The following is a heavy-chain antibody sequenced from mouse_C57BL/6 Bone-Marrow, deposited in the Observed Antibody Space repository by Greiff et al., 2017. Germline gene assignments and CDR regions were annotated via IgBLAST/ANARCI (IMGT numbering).Heavy chain of an antibody. CDR2: IYPGDGDT. CDR3: ARGHYGRSDWYFDV. D-gene: IGHD1-1*01. V-gene: IGHV1-80*01. J-gene: IGHJ1*03. Sequence: QVQLQQSGAELVKPGASVKISCKASGYAFSSYWMNWVKQRPGKGLEWIGQIYPGDGDTNYNGKFKGKATLTADKSSSTAYVQLSSLTAEDSAVYFCARGHYGRSDWYFDVWGTGATVTVSS. CDR1: GYAFSSYW.